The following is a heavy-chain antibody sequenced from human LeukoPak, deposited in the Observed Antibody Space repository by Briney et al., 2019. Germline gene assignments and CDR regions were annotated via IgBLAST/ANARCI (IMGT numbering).Heavy chain of an antibody. Sequence: SETLSLTCTVSGGSISSSSYYWGWIRQPPGKGLEWIGSIYYSGSTYYNPSLKSRVTISVDTSKNQFSLKLSSVTAADTAVYYCARVINWNDDAFDIWGQGTMVTVSS. CDR3: ARVINWNDDAFDI. J-gene: IGHJ3*02. D-gene: IGHD1-20*01. CDR2: IYYSGST. CDR1: GGSISSSSYY. V-gene: IGHV4-39*07.